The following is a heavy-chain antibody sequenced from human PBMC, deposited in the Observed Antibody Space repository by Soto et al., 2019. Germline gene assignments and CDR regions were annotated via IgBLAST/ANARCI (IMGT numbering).Heavy chain of an antibody. V-gene: IGHV3-33*01. CDR1: GFTFSSYG. J-gene: IGHJ4*02. D-gene: IGHD6-13*01. CDR2: IWSDGSNK. Sequence: QVQLVESGGGVVQPGRSLRLSCAASGFTFSSYGMHWVRQAPGKGLEWVAVIWSDGSNKYYADSVKGRFTISRDNSKNTLYLKMNSLRAEATSVYYCAGNSYSSRWPYYFDCWGQVTLVTVAS. CDR3: AGNSYSSRWPYYFDC.